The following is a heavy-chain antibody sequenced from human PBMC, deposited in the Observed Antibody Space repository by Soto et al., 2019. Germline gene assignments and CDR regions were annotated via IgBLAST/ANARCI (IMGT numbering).Heavy chain of an antibody. Sequence: ASVKVSCKASGYTFTGYGISWVRQAPGQGLEWMGWISAYNGNTNYAQKLQGRVTMTTDTSTSTAYMELRSLRSDDTAVFFCARDRVGVAAAGYDYWGQGTLVTVSS. CDR1: GYTFTGYG. CDR2: ISAYNGNT. V-gene: IGHV1-18*01. D-gene: IGHD6-13*01. CDR3: ARDRVGVAAAGYDY. J-gene: IGHJ4*02.